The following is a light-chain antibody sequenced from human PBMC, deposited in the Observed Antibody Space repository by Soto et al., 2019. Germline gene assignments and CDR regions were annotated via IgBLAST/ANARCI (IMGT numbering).Light chain of an antibody. J-gene: IGKJ3*01. CDR3: QQSSTTLFT. CDR1: QTITSY. Sequence: DIQMTQSPSSLSASVGDRVTITCRASQTITSYLNWYQQKPGKAPKLLIYAASTLQSGVPSRFSGRGSGTDFTLTISSLQPEDFATYYCQQSSTTLFTFGPGTTVDIK. V-gene: IGKV1-39*01. CDR2: AAS.